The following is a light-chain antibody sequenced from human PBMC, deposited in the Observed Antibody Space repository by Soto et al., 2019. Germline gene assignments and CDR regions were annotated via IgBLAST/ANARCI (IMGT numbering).Light chain of an antibody. CDR3: SSYTSSSWV. V-gene: IGLV2-14*03. Sequence: QSALTQPASVSGSPGQSITISCTGTSSDVGDYNYVSWYQQHPGKAPKLLIYDVSNRPARVSNRFSGSKSGNTASLTISGLQAEDEADYYCSSYTSSSWVFGTGTKVTVL. CDR1: SSDVGDYNY. J-gene: IGLJ1*01. CDR2: DVS.